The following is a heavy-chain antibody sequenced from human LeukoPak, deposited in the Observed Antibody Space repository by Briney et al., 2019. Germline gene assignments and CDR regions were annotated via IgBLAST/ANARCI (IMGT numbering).Heavy chain of an antibody. D-gene: IGHD6-6*01. CDR2: IIPIFGTA. CDR3: AGFSSSSPYYYYYYMDV. J-gene: IGHJ6*03. Sequence: ASVKVSCKASGGTFSSYAISWVRQAPGQGLEWMGGIIPIFGTANYAQKFQGRVTITADESTSTVYMELSSLRSEDTAVYYCAGFSSSSPYYYYYYMDVWGKGTTVTVSS. V-gene: IGHV1-69*13. CDR1: GGTFSSYA.